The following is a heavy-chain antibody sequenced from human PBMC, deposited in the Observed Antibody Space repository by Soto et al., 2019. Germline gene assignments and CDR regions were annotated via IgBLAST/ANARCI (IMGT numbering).Heavy chain of an antibody. CDR3: ARGEEIVLVPVAMQNYYYGMDV. D-gene: IGHD2-2*01. Sequence: QVQLVQSGAEVKKPGSSVKVSCKASGGTFSSYAISWVRQAPGQGLEWMGVIIPIFGTANYAQTFQGRVTISATESTSTDYMELSSLRSEETAVYYCARGEEIVLVPVAMQNYYYGMDVWGQGTTVTVSS. J-gene: IGHJ6*02. CDR1: GGTFSSYA. V-gene: IGHV1-69*12. CDR2: IIPIFGTA.